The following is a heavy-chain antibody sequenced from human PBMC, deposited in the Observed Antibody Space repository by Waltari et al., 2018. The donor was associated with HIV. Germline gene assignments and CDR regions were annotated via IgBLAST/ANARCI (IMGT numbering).Heavy chain of an antibody. V-gene: IGHV4-59*01. J-gene: IGHJ4*02. Sequence: QVQLQASGPGLVKPSETLSLTCTASGGSISSYYWTWIRQPPGKGLEWIGYNYDSGSTNYNPSLKSRVTISVDTSKNQFSLKLSSVTAADTAVYYCARDKRDGGNHRAYFDYWGQGSLVTVSS. CDR2: NYDSGST. CDR3: ARDKRDGGNHRAYFDY. D-gene: IGHD2-15*01. CDR1: GGSISSYY.